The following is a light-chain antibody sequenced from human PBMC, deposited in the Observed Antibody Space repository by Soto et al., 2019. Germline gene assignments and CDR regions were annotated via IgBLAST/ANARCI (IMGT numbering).Light chain of an antibody. CDR2: GAS. J-gene: IGKJ1*01. Sequence: EIVLTQSPGTLSLSPGERATLSCRASQSVSSSYLAWYQQKPGQAPRLLIYGASCRATGIPDRFSGSGSGTDFTLTLSRLETEDFAVYYCQQYGSSPPWTFGQGTKVEIK. CDR1: QSVSSSY. CDR3: QQYGSSPPWT. V-gene: IGKV3-20*01.